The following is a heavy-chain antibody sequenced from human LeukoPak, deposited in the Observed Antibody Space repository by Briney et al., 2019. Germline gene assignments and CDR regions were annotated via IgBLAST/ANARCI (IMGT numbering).Heavy chain of an antibody. CDR2: IYYRGNT. J-gene: IGHJ4*02. V-gene: IGHV4-59*01. D-gene: IGHD5-12*01. Sequence: SETLSLTCTVSGASISSNYWSWIRQPPGKGLEWIGFIYYRGNTNYNPSLKSRVTISVDMSKNQFSLKLSSVTAADTAVYYCARGGGYSGYDLYFDYWDQGTLVTVSS. CDR1: GASISSNY. CDR3: ARGGGYSGYDLYFDY.